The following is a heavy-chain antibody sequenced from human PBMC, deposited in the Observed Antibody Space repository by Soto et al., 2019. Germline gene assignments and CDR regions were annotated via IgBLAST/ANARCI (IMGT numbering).Heavy chain of an antibody. Sequence: CAVKSKSVDLVRQRTGKGLEWVSSISKSDYTYYSDSVKGRFAISRDNAKSSVSLQMNTLRVEDTAVYYCARGDSTIIPAVSDFWGQGTLVTVSS. CDR3: ARGDSTIIPAVSDF. CDR2: ISKSDYT. J-gene: IGHJ4*02. D-gene: IGHD2-2*01. CDR1: CAVKSKS. V-gene: IGHV3-21*01.